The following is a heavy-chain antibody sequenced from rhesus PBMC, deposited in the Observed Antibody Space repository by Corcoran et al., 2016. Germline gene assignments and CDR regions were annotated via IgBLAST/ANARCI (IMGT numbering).Heavy chain of an antibody. V-gene: IGHV2-95*01. J-gene: IGHJ6*01. CDR1: GFSISTTGTG. Sequence: QVTLKESGPALVKPTQTLTLTCTFSGFSISTTGTGVGWIRQPPGKALEWLASIYWNDSEYYSTSLKSRHTISKDTSKNQVVLTMTNMDPVDTATYCCARAGIVAELDSWGQGVVVTVSS. CDR2: IYWNDSE. CDR3: ARAGIVAELDS. D-gene: IGHD5-42*01.